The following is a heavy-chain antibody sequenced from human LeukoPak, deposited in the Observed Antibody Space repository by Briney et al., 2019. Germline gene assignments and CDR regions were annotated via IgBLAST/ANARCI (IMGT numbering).Heavy chain of an antibody. CDR3: ARVGYGDYGTPDY. D-gene: IGHD4-17*01. CDR1: GFTFSSYS. CDR2: ISSSSSYI. V-gene: IGHV3-21*01. Sequence: GSLRLSCAASGFTFSSYSMNWVRQAPGKGLEWVSSISSSSSYIYYADSVKGRFTISRDNAKNSLYLQMNSLRAEDTAVYYCARVGYGDYGTPDYWGQGTLVTVSS. J-gene: IGHJ4*02.